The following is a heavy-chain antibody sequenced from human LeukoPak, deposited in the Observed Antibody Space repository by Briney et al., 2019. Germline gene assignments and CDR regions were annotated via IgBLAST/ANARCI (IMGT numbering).Heavy chain of an antibody. D-gene: IGHD6-13*01. CDR3: ARGDSSSWFCYFDF. V-gene: IGHV3-23*01. CDR1: GFTFSTYA. CDR2: ISSDGST. J-gene: IGHJ4*02. Sequence: PGGSLRLSCAACGFTFSTYAVSWVRQAPGKGLEWVSVISSDGSTYYADSVKGRFTISRDNSKNTFYLQMNSLRAEDTAVYYCARGDSSSWFCYFDFWGQGTLVTVSS.